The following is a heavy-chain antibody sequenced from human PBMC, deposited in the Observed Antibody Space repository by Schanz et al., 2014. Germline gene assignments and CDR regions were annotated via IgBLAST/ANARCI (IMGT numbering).Heavy chain of an antibody. CDR2: ISSSGGHI. Sequence: EVQVVESGGGLVRPGGSLRLSCSGFTVSAYSANWVRQAPGKGLEWVSSISSSGGHIYYADSVKGRFIISRDNSKNTLFLQMDSLRGDDAALYYCVAAQSDYGEFELDYWGQGTLVSVSS. CDR3: VAAQSDYGEFELDY. J-gene: IGHJ4*02. D-gene: IGHD4-17*01. V-gene: IGHV3-21*02. CDR1: GFTVSAYS.